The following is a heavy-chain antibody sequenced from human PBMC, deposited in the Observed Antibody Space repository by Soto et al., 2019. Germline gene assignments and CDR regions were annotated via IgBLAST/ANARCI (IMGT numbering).Heavy chain of an antibody. CDR1: GYTFTTYD. J-gene: IGHJ4*02. CDR2: MNPYSGNT. Sequence: ASVKVSCKASGYTFTTYDISWVRQATGQGLEWMGWMNPYSGNTGYAQKFQGRVTVTRNTSISTVYMELSGLRPDDTAVYYCARRKERSGPHFFDYWGQGTLVTVSS. CDR3: ARRKERSGPHFFDY. V-gene: IGHV1-8*01. D-gene: IGHD6-25*01.